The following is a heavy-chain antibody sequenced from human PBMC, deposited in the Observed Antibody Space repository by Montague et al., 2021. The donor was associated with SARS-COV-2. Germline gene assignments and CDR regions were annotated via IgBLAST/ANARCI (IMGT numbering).Heavy chain of an antibody. Sequence: SETLSLTCAVYGGSFSGYYWSWIRQPPGKGLEWIGEINHSGSTKYKSSLKSRVTISADTSKKQFSLKMSSVTAADTAVYYCARGSVFRYYVFLTGSRSYFDYWGQGTLVTVSS. D-gene: IGHD3-9*01. CDR1: GGSFSGYY. CDR3: ARGSVFRYYVFLTGSRSYFDY. CDR2: INHSGST. V-gene: IGHV4-34*01. J-gene: IGHJ4*02.